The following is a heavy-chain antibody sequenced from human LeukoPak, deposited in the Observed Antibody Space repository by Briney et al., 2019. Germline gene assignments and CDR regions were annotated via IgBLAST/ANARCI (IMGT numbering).Heavy chain of an antibody. J-gene: IGHJ4*02. CDR3: GSPRRGY. CDR2: INQDGRET. Sequence: GGSLRLSCAASGFTFSTYNMNWVRQAPGKGLEWVANINQDGRETYYVDSMKGRLTISRDNAINSLYLQMNSLRVEDTAVYLCGSPRRGYWGQGILVTVSS. CDR1: GFTFSTYN. V-gene: IGHV3-7*01.